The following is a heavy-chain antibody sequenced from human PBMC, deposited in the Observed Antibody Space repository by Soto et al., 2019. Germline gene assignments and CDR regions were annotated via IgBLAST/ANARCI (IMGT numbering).Heavy chain of an antibody. Sequence: LSLTCTVSGGSVSSGSYYWSWIRQPPGKGLEWIGYIYYSGSTNYNPSLKSRVTISVDTSKNQFSLKLSSVTAADTAVYYCARDRVGATDYYYGMDVWGQGTTVTVSS. J-gene: IGHJ6*02. V-gene: IGHV4-61*01. CDR3: ARDRVGATDYYYGMDV. CDR2: IYYSGST. CDR1: GGSVSSGSYY. D-gene: IGHD1-26*01.